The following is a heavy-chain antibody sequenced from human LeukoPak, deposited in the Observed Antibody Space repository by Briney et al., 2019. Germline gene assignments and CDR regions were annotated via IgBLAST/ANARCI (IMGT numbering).Heavy chain of an antibody. D-gene: IGHD5-24*01. CDR2: INLDGSEV. V-gene: IGHV3-7*01. CDR3: AREAMASFDY. Sequence: GGSLRLSCAASGFTFRRYYMSWLRQAPGKGLEWVANINLDGSEVYYVDSVKGRFTISRDNAKNSLYLQMNSLRAEDTAVYYCAREAMASFDYWGRGTLVTVSS. J-gene: IGHJ4*02. CDR1: GFTFRRYY.